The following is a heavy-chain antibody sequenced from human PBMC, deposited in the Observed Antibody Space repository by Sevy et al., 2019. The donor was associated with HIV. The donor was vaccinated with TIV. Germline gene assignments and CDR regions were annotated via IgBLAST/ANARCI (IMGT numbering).Heavy chain of an antibody. Sequence: GGSLRLSCAVSGFTFSNYYMTWVRQAPGKGLEWVANIKQDGSEKYYVDSVKGRFTISRDNAENSVYLQMNSLRGEDTGLYYCAREYGRGPDYWGQGTLVTVSS. J-gene: IGHJ4*02. V-gene: IGHV3-7*01. CDR1: GFTFSNYY. D-gene: IGHD1-26*01. CDR2: IKQDGSEK. CDR3: AREYGRGPDY.